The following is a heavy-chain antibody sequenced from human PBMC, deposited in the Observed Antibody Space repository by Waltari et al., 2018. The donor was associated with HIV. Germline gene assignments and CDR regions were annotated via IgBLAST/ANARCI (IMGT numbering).Heavy chain of an antibody. CDR3: ARDKGWGEPVGAMDR. Sequence: QVQLVQSGAEVKKPGASVKVSCKAFAYIFIGYYIHWVRQAPGKGLVCMGWINPNSGDTRNPKKFQDRVTRTRDTSISTVYMEVRGLRSDDTAVYFCARDKGWGEPVGAMDRWGQGTLVTVSS. CDR2: INPNSGDT. CDR1: AYIFIGYY. J-gene: IGHJ5*02. V-gene: IGHV1-2*02. D-gene: IGHD5-12*01.